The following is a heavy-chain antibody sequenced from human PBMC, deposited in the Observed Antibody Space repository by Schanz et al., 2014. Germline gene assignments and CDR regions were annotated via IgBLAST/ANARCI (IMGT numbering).Heavy chain of an antibody. CDR2: ISGSGGST. Sequence: VQLVESGGGVVQPGRSLRLSCAASGFTFRDYYMSWIRQAPGKGLEWVSAISGSGGSTYYADSVKGRFTISRDNAKNSLYLQMNSLSADDTAVFYCAKGMGYCSGGTCYDYYYYGLDVWGQGTTVTVSS. V-gene: IGHV3-23*04. D-gene: IGHD2-15*01. J-gene: IGHJ6*02. CDR1: GFTFRDYY. CDR3: AKGMGYCSGGTCYDYYYYGLDV.